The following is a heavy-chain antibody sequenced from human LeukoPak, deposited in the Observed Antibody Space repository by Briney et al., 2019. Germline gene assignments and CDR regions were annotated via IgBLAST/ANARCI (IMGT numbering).Heavy chain of an antibody. V-gene: IGHV3-23*01. D-gene: IGHD2-15*01. Sequence: GGSLRLSCAASGFTFRRYGMNWVRQAPGKGLEWVSAISGRGENTYYGDSVKGRFTISRDNSKNTLYLQMNSLRAKDTAVYYCAKGTGIVVVKEFDPWGQGTLVTVSS. CDR3: AKGTGIVVVKEFDP. J-gene: IGHJ5*02. CDR1: GFTFRRYG. CDR2: ISGRGENT.